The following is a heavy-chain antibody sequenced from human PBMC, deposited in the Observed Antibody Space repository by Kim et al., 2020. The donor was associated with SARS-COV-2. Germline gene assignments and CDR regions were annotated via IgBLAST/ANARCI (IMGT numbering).Heavy chain of an antibody. CDR1: GLSFSSYA. CDR2: INNAGNSI. Sequence: GGSLRLSCAASGLSFSSYAMNWVRQAPGKGLEWVAGINNAGNSIYRADSIKGRFTISRDNSKNTLYLEMNSLRAEDTARYYCAKGPNWCQGMDVWGQGTTVS. J-gene: IGHJ6*02. V-gene: IGHV3-23*01. D-gene: IGHD2-8*02. CDR3: AKGPNWCQGMDV.